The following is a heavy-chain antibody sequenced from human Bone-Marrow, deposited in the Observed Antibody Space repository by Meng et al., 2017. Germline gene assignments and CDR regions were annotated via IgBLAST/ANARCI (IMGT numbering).Heavy chain of an antibody. V-gene: IGHV1-8*03. CDR2: MNPNSGNT. J-gene: IGHJ6*02. CDR3: ARDMHYDSSGYREVDYYYYYGMDV. CDR1: GYTFTSYD. D-gene: IGHD3-22*01. Sequence: ASVKVSCKASGYTFTSYDINWVRQATGQGLEWMGWMNPNSGNTGYAQKFQGRVTITRNTSISTAYMELSSLRSEDTAVYYCARDMHYDSSGYREVDYYYYYGMDVWGQGTTVTVSS.